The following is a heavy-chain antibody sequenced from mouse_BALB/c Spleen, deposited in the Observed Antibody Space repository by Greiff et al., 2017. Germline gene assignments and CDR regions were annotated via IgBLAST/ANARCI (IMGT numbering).Heavy chain of an antibody. CDR2: INPSTGYT. D-gene: IGHD1-1*01. V-gene: IGHV1-7*01. CDR3: ARDYYGSSSFAY. Sequence: QVQLKQSGAELAKPGASVKMSCKASGYTFTSYWMHWVKQRPGQGLEWIGYINPSTGYTEYNQKFKDKATLTADKSSSTAYMQLSSLTSEDSAVYYCARDYYGSSSFAYWGQGTLVTVSA. CDR1: GYTFTSYW. J-gene: IGHJ3*01.